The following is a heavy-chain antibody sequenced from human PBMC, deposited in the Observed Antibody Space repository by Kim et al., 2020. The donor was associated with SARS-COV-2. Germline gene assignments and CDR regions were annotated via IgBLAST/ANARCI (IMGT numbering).Heavy chain of an antibody. CDR1: GFTFDDYA. CDR2: ISGDGGST. CDR3: AKATRNYDILTGYYFAGMAV. Sequence: GGSLRLSCAASGFTFDDYAMHWVRQAPGKGLEWVSLISGDGGSTYYADSVKGRFTISRDNSKNSLYLQMNSLRTEDNALYYCAKATRNYDILTGYYFAGMAVWGQRPTLTVSS. D-gene: IGHD3-9*01. V-gene: IGHV3-43*02. J-gene: IGHJ6*02.